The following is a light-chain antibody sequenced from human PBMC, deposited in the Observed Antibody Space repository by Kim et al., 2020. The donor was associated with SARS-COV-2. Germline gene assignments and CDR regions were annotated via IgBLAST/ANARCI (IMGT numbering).Light chain of an antibody. CDR2: GAS. J-gene: IGKJ2*01. CDR3: QQFNNWPYT. V-gene: IGKV3-15*01. Sequence: EKVMTQSPATLSVSPGERATLSCRASQSVSTNLAWYQQKPGQAPRLLIYGASTRATGIPARFSGSGSGTDFTLTISSLQSEDFAVYYCQQFNNWPYTFGQGTKLEI. CDR1: QSVSTN.